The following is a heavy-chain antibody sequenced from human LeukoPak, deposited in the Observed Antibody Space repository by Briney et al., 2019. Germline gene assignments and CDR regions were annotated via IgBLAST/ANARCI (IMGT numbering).Heavy chain of an antibody. V-gene: IGHV4-34*01. D-gene: IGHD3-10*01. CDR3: ARHGNYYGSGSYY. J-gene: IGHJ4*02. Sequence: SETLSLTCTVSGGSISSYYWSWIRQPPGKGLEWIGEINYSGSTNYNPSLKSRVTISVDTSKNQFSLKLSSVTAADTAVYYCARHGNYYGSGSYYWGQGTLVTVSS. CDR1: GGSISSYY. CDR2: INYSGST.